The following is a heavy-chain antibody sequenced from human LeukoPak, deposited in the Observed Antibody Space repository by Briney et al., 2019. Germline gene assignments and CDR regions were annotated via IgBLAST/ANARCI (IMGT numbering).Heavy chain of an antibody. CDR2: IYYSGST. D-gene: IGHD6-6*01. CDR3: ARSSIAARSAFDI. Sequence: PSETLSLTCTVSGGSISSSSYYWGWIRQPPGKGLEWIGSIYYSGSTYYNPSLKSRVTISVDTSKNQFSLKLSSVTAADTAVYYCARSSIAARSAFDIWGQGTMVTVSS. CDR1: GGSISSSSYY. J-gene: IGHJ3*02. V-gene: IGHV4-39*07.